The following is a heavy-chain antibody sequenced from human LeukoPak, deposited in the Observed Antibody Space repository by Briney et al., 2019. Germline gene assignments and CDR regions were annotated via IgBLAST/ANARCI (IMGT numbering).Heavy chain of an antibody. CDR2: INGSGGGT. CDR1: GFTFSSYA. D-gene: IGHD6-19*01. CDR3: ACSGWYYFDY. J-gene: IGHJ4*02. Sequence: HPGGSLRLSCAASGFTFSSYAMSWVRQAPGKGLEWVSAINGSGGGTYYADSVKGRFTISKDNSKNTLYLQMNSLRAEDTAVYYCACSGWYYFDYWGQGTLVTVSS. V-gene: IGHV3-23*01.